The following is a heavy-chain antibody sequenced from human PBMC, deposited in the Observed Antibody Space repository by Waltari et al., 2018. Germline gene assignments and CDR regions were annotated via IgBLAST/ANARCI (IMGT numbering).Heavy chain of an antibody. Sequence: EVQLLQSGGGLVQPGGSLRLSCAGSGFTFSNYVMSWVRQAPGKGLGWVSVIDTGGSTHYADSVKGRFTVSRDNSKSTLYLQMDTLTPEDTAVYYCAKEGGGVTFDIWGQGTMVTVSS. CDR1: GFTFSNYV. CDR2: IDTGGST. J-gene: IGHJ3*02. CDR3: AKEGGGVTFDI. V-gene: IGHV3-23*03. D-gene: IGHD2-8*02.